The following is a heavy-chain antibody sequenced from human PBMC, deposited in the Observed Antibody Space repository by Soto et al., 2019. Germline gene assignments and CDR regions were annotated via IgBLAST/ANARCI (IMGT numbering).Heavy chain of an antibody. V-gene: IGHV4-31*03. D-gene: IGHD3-22*01. CDR1: GGSISSGGYY. J-gene: IGHJ3*02. Sequence: PSETLSLTCTVSGGSISSGGYYWSWIRQHPGKGLEWIGYIYYSGSTYYNPSLKSRVTISVDTSKNQFSLKLSSVTAADTAVYYCARGGYDSSGSANAFDIWGQGTMVTVSS. CDR3: ARGGYDSSGSANAFDI. CDR2: IYYSGST.